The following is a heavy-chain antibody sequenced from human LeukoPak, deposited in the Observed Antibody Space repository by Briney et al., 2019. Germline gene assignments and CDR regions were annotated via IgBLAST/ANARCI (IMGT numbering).Heavy chain of an antibody. CDR2: IYTSGST. CDR1: GGSISSGSYY. D-gene: IGHD3-10*01. V-gene: IGHV4-61*02. J-gene: IGHJ3*02. Sequence: SQTLSLTCTVSGGSISSGSYYWSWIRQPAGKGLEWIGRIYTSGSTNYNPSLKSRVTISVDTSKNQFSLKLRSVTAADTAVYYCARDTHYYGSRRLDAFDIWGQGTMVTVSS. CDR3: ARDTHYYGSRRLDAFDI.